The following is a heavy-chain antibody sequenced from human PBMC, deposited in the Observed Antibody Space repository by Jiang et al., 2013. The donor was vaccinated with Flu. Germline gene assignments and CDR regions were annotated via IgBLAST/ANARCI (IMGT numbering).Heavy chain of an antibody. CDR3: ATDLDSSGYFNFDY. Sequence: GRSLRLSCVDSGFTFSSYAMHWVRQAPGKGLEWVAIISYDGSNKYYADSVKGRFTISRDNSQNTPYLQMNGLRAEDTAVYYCATDLDSSGYFNFDYWGQGTLVTVSS. CDR2: ISYDGSNK. CDR1: GFTFSSYA. D-gene: IGHD3-22*01. V-gene: IGHV3-30*04. J-gene: IGHJ4*02.